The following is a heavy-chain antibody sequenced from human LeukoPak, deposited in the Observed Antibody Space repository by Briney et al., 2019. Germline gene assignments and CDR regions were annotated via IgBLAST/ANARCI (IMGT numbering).Heavy chain of an antibody. V-gene: IGHV3-53*01. CDR2: FDSVVIT. CDR3: ARVSDYCGSPKPSDP. J-gene: IGHJ5*02. Sequence: GGSLRLSCAASLLTASTNVMSSVRQAPGPPLEWSSVFDSVVITYYAASVKSPFTVSTDNSKHTLYLQMTSLRAEDTAVYYCARVSDYCGSPKPSDPWGQGALVTDPS. CDR1: LLTASTNV. D-gene: IGHD2/OR15-2a*01.